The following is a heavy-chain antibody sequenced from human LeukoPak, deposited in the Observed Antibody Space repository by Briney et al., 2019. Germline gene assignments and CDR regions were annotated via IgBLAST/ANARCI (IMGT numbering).Heavy chain of an antibody. D-gene: IGHD3-10*01. CDR1: GYTFTSYG. V-gene: IGHV1-2*02. CDR2: INPNSGGT. Sequence: ASVKVSCKASGYTFTSYGINWVRQAPGQGLEWMGWINPNSGGTNYAQKFQGGVTMTRDTSISTAYMELSRLRSDGTAVYYCARGSMVRGVIKGPPLYWGQGTLVTVSS. J-gene: IGHJ4*02. CDR3: ARGSMVRGVIKGPPLY.